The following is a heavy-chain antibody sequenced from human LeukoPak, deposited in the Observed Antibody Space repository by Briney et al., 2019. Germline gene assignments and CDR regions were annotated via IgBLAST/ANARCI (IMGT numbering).Heavy chain of an antibody. V-gene: IGHV3-21*01. CDR1: GFTFSSYS. Sequence: PGGSLRLPCAASGFTFSSYSMNWVRQAPGKGLEWVSSISSSSSYIYYADSVKGRFTISRDNAKNSLYLQMNSLRAEDTAVYYCAREGAATRGSFDYWGQGTLVTVSS. CDR2: ISSSSSYI. CDR3: AREGAATRGSFDY. J-gene: IGHJ4*02. D-gene: IGHD2-15*01.